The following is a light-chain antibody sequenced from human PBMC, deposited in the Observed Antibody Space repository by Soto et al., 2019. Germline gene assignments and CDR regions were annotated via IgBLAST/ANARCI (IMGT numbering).Light chain of an antibody. CDR3: SSYTSSSTPRVV. CDR2: DVS. Sequence: QSALTQPASVSGSPGQSITISCTGTSSDVGGYNYVSWYQQHPGKAPKLMIYDVSNRPSGVSNRFSDSKSGNTASLTISWLQAEDEADYYCSSYTSSSTPRVVFGGGTKLTVL. V-gene: IGLV2-14*01. J-gene: IGLJ2*01. CDR1: SSDVGGYNY.